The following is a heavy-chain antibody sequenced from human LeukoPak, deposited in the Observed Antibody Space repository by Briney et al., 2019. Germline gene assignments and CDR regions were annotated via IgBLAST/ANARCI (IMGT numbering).Heavy chain of an antibody. Sequence: GGSLRLSCAASGFTFSSYAMSWVRQAPGKGLEWVSSISSGSTYIYYADSLKGRFTISRDNAKNSLYLQMNSLRVEDTAVYYCARVSDILTGRYWYFDLWGRGTLVTVSS. J-gene: IGHJ2*01. CDR1: GFTFSSYA. V-gene: IGHV3-21*01. CDR3: ARVSDILTGRYWYFDL. D-gene: IGHD3-9*01. CDR2: ISSGSTYI.